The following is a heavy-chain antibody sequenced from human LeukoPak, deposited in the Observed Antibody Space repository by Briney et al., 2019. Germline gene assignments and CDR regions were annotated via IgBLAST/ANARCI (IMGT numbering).Heavy chain of an antibody. CDR2: IYSGGST. Sequence: GGSLRLSCAASGFTVSSNYMSWVRQAPGKGLEWVSVIYSGGSTYYADSVKGRFTISRDNSKNTLYLQMNSLRAEDTAVYYCARDPQYCSGGSCYSEGFDYWGQGTLVTVSS. CDR3: ARDPQYCSGGSCYSEGFDY. CDR1: GFTVSSNY. V-gene: IGHV3-66*01. J-gene: IGHJ4*02. D-gene: IGHD2-15*01.